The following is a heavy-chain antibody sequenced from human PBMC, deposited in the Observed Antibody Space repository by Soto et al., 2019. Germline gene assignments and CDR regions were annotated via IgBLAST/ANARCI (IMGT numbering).Heavy chain of an antibody. Sequence: GGSLRLSCAASGFTFSSYDMHWVRQATGKGLKWVSAIGTAGDTYYPGSVKGRFTISRENAKNSLYLQMNSLRAGDTAVYYCARVGPLVGATAFDIWGQGTMVTVSS. J-gene: IGHJ3*02. D-gene: IGHD1-26*01. V-gene: IGHV3-13*01. CDR1: GFTFSSYD. CDR3: ARVGPLVGATAFDI. CDR2: IGTAGDT.